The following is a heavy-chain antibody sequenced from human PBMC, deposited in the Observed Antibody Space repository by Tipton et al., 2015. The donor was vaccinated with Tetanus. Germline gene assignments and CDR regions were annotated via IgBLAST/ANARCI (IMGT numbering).Heavy chain of an antibody. CDR2: SWYDGTDK. D-gene: IGHD2-15*01. J-gene: IGHJ4*02. V-gene: IGHV3-33*01. Sequence: SGFIFSSYGIHWVRQAPGKGLEWVAVSWYDGTDKYYADSVKGRFTISRDNSRNTLYLQMNSLRAEDTAVYYCAREADCSGGSCFSGDFDNWGQGTQVTVSS. CDR1: GFIFSSYG. CDR3: AREADCSGGSCFSGDFDN.